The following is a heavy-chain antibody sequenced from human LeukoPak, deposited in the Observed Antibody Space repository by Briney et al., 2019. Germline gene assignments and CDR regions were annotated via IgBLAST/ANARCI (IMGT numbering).Heavy chain of an antibody. CDR3: AREYSTSSTAFDI. CDR2: INHRGNT. CDR1: GGSLSGYY. J-gene: IGHJ3*02. D-gene: IGHD6-6*01. V-gene: IGHV4-34*01. Sequence: PSETLSLTCAVYGGSLSGYYWSWIRRPPGKGLEWIGEINHRGNTNYNPSLKSRVTISTDTSKNQFSLRLSSVTAADTAVYYCAREYSTSSTAFDIWGQGTMVSVSS.